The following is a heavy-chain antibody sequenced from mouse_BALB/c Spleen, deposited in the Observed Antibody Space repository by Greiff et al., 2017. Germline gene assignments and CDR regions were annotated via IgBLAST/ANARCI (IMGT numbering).Heavy chain of an antibody. CDR2: ISTYYGDA. Sequence: VQLVESGAELVRPGVSVKISCKGSGYTFTDYAMHWVKQSHAKSLEWIGVISTYYGDASYNQKFKGKATMTVDKSSSTAYMELARLTSEDSAIYYCASRGLYFDYWGQGTTLTVSS. CDR1: GYTFTDYA. CDR3: ASRGLYFDY. V-gene: IGHV1S137*01. J-gene: IGHJ2*01.